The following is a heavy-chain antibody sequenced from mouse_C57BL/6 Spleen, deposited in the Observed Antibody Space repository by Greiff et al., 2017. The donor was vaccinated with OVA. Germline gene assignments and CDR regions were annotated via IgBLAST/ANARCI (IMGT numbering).Heavy chain of an antibody. CDR1: GYSFTGYY. CDR3: ARGGTTAFAY. CDR2: INPSTGGT. J-gene: IGHJ3*01. Sequence: EVQLQESGPELVKPGASVKISCKASGYSFTGYYMNWVKQSPEKSLEWIGEINPSTGGTTYNQKFKAKATLTVDKSSSTAYMQLKSLTSEDSAVYYCARGGTTAFAYWGQGTLVTVSA. D-gene: IGHD1-2*01. V-gene: IGHV1-42*01.